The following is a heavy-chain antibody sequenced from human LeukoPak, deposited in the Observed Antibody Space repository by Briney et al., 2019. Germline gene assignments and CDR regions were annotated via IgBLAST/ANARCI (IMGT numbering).Heavy chain of an antibody. J-gene: IGHJ4*02. CDR2: INPNSGGT. CDR3: ARVQSSSWPNIELDY. CDR1: GYTSTGYY. Sequence: ASVKVSCKASGYTSTGYYMHWVRQAPGQGLERMGRINPNSGGTNYAQKFQGRVTMTRDTSISTAYMELSRLRSDDTAVYYCARVQSSSWPNIELDYWGQGTLVTVSS. V-gene: IGHV1-2*06. D-gene: IGHD6-13*01.